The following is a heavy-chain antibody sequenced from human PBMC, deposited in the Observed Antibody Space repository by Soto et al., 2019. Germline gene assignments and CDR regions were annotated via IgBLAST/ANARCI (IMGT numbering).Heavy chain of an antibody. CDR1: GFTFSSYA. V-gene: IGHV3-30-3*01. Sequence: PGGSLRLSCAASGFTFSSYAMHWVRQAPGKGLEWVAVISYDGSNKYYADSVKGRFTISRDNSKNTLYLQMNCLRAEDTAVYYCARDSVPAGGFYYYGMDVWGQGTTVTVSS. CDR3: ARDSVPAGGFYYYGMDV. D-gene: IGHD2-2*01. CDR2: ISYDGSNK. J-gene: IGHJ6*02.